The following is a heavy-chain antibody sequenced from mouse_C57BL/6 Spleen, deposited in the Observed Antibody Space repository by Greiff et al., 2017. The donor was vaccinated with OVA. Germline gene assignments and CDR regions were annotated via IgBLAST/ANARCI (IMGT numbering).Heavy chain of an antibody. J-gene: IGHJ3*01. V-gene: IGHV3-6*01. CDR3: AGTAY. CDR2: ISYDGSN. Sequence: EVKLVESGPGLVKPSQSLSLTCSVTGYSITSGYYWNWIRQFPGNKLEWMGYISYDGSNNYNPSLKNRISITRDTSKNQFFLKLNSVTTEDTATYYCAGTAYWGQGTLVTVSA. CDR1: GYSITSGYY.